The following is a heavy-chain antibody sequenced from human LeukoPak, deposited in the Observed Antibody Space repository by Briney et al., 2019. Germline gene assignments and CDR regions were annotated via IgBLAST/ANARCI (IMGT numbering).Heavy chain of an antibody. CDR3: AKDIETFTIFGLDV. Sequence: PGGSLRLSCAASGFTFSSYAMSWVRQAPGKGLEWVSAISGSGGSTYYADSVKRRFTISRDNSKNTLYLQMNSLRAEDTAVYYCAKDIETFTIFGLDVWGQGTTVTVSS. CDR1: GFTFSSYA. D-gene: IGHD3-3*01. CDR2: ISGSGGST. J-gene: IGHJ6*02. V-gene: IGHV3-23*01.